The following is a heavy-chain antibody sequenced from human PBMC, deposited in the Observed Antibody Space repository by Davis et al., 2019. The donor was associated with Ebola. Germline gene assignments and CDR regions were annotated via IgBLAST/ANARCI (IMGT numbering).Heavy chain of an antibody. CDR1: GFTFSSYA. J-gene: IGHJ4*02. D-gene: IGHD4-17*01. V-gene: IGHV3-23*01. Sequence: PGGSLRLSCAASGFTFSSYAMSWVRQAPGKGLEWVSAISGSGGSTYYADSVKGRFTISRDNSKTTLYLQMNSLRAEDTAVYYCARDPPPTPEAYYGDYVGYWGQGTLVTVSS. CDR2: ISGSGGST. CDR3: ARDPPPTPEAYYGDYVGY.